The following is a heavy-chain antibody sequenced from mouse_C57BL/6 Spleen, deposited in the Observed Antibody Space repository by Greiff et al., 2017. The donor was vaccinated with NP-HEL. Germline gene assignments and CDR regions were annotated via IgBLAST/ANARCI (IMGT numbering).Heavy chain of an antibody. J-gene: IGHJ2*01. D-gene: IGHD1-1*01. V-gene: IGHV1-54*01. CDR3: VGGSSWDY. Sequence: QVQLQQSGAELVRPGTSVKVSCEASGYAFTNYLIEWVKQRPGQGLEWIGVINPGSGGTNYNEKFKGKATLTADKSSSTAYMQLSSLTSEDSAVYFCVGGSSWDYWGQGTTLTVSS. CDR2: INPGSGGT. CDR1: GYAFTNYL.